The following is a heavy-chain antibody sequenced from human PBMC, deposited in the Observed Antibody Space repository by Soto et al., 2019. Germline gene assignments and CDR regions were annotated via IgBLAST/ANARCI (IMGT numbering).Heavy chain of an antibody. CDR1: GFTFSSYA. D-gene: IGHD2-21*02. Sequence: VGSLRLSCAASGFTFSSYAMSWVRQAPGKGLEWVSAISDSGGSTYYADSVKGRFTISRDNSRNTVFLQMNSLRAEDTAVYYCAKDLVVVTPALFFDYWGQGALVTVSS. CDR2: ISDSGGST. V-gene: IGHV3-23*01. J-gene: IGHJ4*02. CDR3: AKDLVVVTPALFFDY.